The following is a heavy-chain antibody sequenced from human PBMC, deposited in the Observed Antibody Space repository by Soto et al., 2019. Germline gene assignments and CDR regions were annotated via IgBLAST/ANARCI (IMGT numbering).Heavy chain of an antibody. CDR2: IYYSGST. Sequence: QVQLQESGPGLVKPSETLSLTCTVSGGSISSYYWSWIRQPPGKGLEWIGYIYYSGSTNYNPSLKSRVTISVDTSKNQFSLKLSSVTAADTAVYYCARDLGSYWGQGTLVTVSS. CDR1: GGSISSYY. CDR3: ARDLGSY. D-gene: IGHD3-10*01. V-gene: IGHV4-59*01. J-gene: IGHJ4*02.